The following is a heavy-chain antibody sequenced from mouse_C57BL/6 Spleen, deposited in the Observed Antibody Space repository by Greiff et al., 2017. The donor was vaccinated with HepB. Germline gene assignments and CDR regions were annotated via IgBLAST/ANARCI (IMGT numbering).Heavy chain of an antibody. CDR1: GYTFTDYN. CDR3: ARSLLTTVVFDY. Sequence: VQLQQSGPELVKPGASVKMSCKASGYTFTDYNMHWVKQSHGKSLEWIGYINPNNGGTSYNQKFKGKATLTVNKSSSAAYMELRSLTSEDSAVYYCARSLLTTVVFDYWGQGTTLTVSS. J-gene: IGHJ2*01. D-gene: IGHD1-1*01. CDR2: INPNNGGT. V-gene: IGHV1-22*01.